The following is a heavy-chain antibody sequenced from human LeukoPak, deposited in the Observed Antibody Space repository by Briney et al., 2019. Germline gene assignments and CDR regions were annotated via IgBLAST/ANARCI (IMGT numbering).Heavy chain of an antibody. CDR2: ISGSGGST. J-gene: IGHJ3*02. Sequence: GGSLRLSCAASGFTFSSYAMSWVRQAPGKGLEWVSAISGSGGSTYYADSVKGRFTISRDNSKNTLYLQMNSLRAEDTAVYYCAKDTEYYYEPFDAFDIWGQGTMVTVSS. CDR3: AKDTEYYYEPFDAFDI. CDR1: GFTFSSYA. V-gene: IGHV3-23*01. D-gene: IGHD3-22*01.